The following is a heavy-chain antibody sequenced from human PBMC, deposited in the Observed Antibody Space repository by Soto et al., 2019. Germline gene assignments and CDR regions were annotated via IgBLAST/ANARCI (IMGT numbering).Heavy chain of an antibody. CDR1: GFTFSSYG. V-gene: IGHV3-30-3*01. CDR2: ISYDGSNK. D-gene: IGHD5-18*01. CDR3: ERDSGGDSYGYIMY. J-gene: IGHJ4*02. Sequence: PGGCLRLSCAASGFTFSSYGRHWVRQAPGKGLEWVAVISYDGSNKYYADSLKGRFTISRDNSKNTLYLQINSLRAEDTAVYYCERDSGGDSYGYIMYWGQGTLVTVSS.